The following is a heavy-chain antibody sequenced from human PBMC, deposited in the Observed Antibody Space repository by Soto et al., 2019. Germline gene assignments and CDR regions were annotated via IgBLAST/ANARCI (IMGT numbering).Heavy chain of an antibody. CDR2: IYWDDEK. V-gene: IGHV2-5*02. Sequence: QITLKESGPTLVKPTQTLTLTCTFSGFSLSTSGVGVGWIRQPPGKALEWLAIIYWDDEKRYSPSLKTRLTVTTDTSKNQVVLTMTNVDPVDTATYYCAHRAYFDSGKQFDYWGQGTLVSVSS. CDR3: AHRAYFDSGKQFDY. D-gene: IGHD3-10*01. CDR1: GFSLSTSGVG. J-gene: IGHJ4*02.